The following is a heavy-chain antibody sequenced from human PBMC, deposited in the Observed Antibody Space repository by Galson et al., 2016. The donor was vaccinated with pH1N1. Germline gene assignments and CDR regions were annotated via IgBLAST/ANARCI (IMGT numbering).Heavy chain of an antibody. J-gene: IGHJ4*02. D-gene: IGHD3-16*02. CDR3: TRGRILITLGGIIVTYNFNY. CDR2: IRTKAYGGTT. V-gene: IGHV3-49*04. Sequence: SLRLSCAASGFTFGDYAMSWVRQAPGKGLEWVGFIRTKAYGGTTQYAASVKGRFTISRDDSKGIAYLQMNSLKSDDSAVYYCTRGRILITLGGIIVTYNFNYWGQGTLVTVSS. CDR1: GFTFGDYA.